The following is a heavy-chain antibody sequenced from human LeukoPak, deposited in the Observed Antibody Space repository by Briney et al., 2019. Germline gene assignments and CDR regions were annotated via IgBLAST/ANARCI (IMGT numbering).Heavy chain of an antibody. CDR3: ARVGEEGYDFWSGYYPYYFDY. CDR2: INHSGST. J-gene: IGHJ4*02. D-gene: IGHD3-3*01. CDR1: SGSFSGYY. Sequence: SETLSLTCAVYSGSFSGYYWSWIRQPPGKGLEWIGEINHSGSTNYNPSLKSRVTISVDTSKNQFSLKLSSVTAADTAVYYCARVGEEGYDFWSGYYPYYFDYWGQGTLVTVSS. V-gene: IGHV4-34*01.